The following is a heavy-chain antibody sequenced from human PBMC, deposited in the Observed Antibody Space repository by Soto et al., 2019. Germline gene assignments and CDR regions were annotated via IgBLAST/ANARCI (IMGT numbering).Heavy chain of an antibody. D-gene: IGHD6-13*01. Sequence: PGGSLRLSCAASGFTFSSYAMRWVRQAPGKGLEWVSAIDAAGGRTYYSDSVRGRFTISRDNSRNTLYLQMDSLTAEDTAFYFCAKLKGIGTPNNFFDYWGQGTLVTVSS. CDR1: GFTFSSYA. CDR3: AKLKGIGTPNNFFDY. J-gene: IGHJ4*02. CDR2: IDAAGGRT. V-gene: IGHV3-23*01.